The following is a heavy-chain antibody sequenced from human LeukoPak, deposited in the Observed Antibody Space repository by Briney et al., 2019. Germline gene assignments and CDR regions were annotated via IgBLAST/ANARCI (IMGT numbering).Heavy chain of an antibody. CDR3: ARARRLYFFDY. CDR1: GGSISSGDYY. V-gene: IGHV4-30-4*01. Sequence: PSQTLSLTCTVSGGSISSGDYYWSWIRQPPGKGLEWIGYIYYSGSTYYNPSLKSRVTISVDTSKNQFSLKLSSVTAADTAVYYCARARRLYFFDYWGQGTLVIVSS. D-gene: IGHD3-9*01. CDR2: IYYSGST. J-gene: IGHJ4*02.